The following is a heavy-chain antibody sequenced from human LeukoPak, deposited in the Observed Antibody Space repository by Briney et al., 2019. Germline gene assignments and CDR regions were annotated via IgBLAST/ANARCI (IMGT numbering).Heavy chain of an antibody. J-gene: IGHJ6*03. CDR1: GDSVSNNIPA. D-gene: IGHD3-10*01. CDR3: ARARGTMVRGVIITLTRYYYYMDV. CDR2: TYYSSKWYN. Sequence: SQTLSLTCAISGDSVSNNIPAWNWIRQSPSRGLEWLGRTYYSSKWYNDYAVSVKSRITINADTSKNQLSLQLNSVTPEDTAVYYCARARGTMVRGVIITLTRYYYYMDVWGKGTTVTVSS. V-gene: IGHV6-1*01.